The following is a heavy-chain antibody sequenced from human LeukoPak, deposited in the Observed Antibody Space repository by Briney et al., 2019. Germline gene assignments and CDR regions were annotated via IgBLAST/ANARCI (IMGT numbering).Heavy chain of an antibody. V-gene: IGHV3-74*01. CDR1: GFTFSTYW. Sequence: GGSLRLSCAASGFTFSTYWMQWVRQAPGKGLVWVSRINSDGSSTSYADSVKGRFTISRDNAKNTLYLQMNSLRAEDTAVYYCARTNDYGDYFDYWGQGTLVTVSS. CDR2: INSDGSST. D-gene: IGHD4-17*01. J-gene: IGHJ4*02. CDR3: ARTNDYGDYFDY.